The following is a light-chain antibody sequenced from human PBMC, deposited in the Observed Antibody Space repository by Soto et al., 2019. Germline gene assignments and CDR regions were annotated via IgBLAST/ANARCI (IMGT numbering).Light chain of an antibody. CDR3: QQYGSSLIT. V-gene: IGKV3-11*01. Sequence: EIVLTQSPATLSLSPGERATLSCRASQSVSSYLAWYQQKPGQAPRLLIYDASNRATGIPARFSGGGSGTDFTLTISRLEPEDFAMYYCQQYGSSLITFGQGTRLEIK. CDR2: DAS. J-gene: IGKJ5*01. CDR1: QSVSSY.